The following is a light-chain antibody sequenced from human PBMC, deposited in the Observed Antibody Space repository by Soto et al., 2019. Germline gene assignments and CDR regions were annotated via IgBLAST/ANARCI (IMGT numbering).Light chain of an antibody. CDR1: QSVSSY. Sequence: EILLTHSPATLSLSPGERATLSCRASQSVSSYLAWYQQKPGQAPRLLIYDASNRATGIPARFSGSGSGTDFPLTISSLEPEDFAVYYCQQRSNWPPTWTFGQGTKV. CDR2: DAS. J-gene: IGKJ1*01. V-gene: IGKV3-11*01. CDR3: QQRSNWPPTWT.